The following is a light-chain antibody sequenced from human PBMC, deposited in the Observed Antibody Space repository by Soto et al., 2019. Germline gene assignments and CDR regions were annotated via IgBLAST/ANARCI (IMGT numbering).Light chain of an antibody. Sequence: EIVMTQSPSTLSVSPGERSSLSCGSSQSVSSNLAWYQQKPGQAPRLLIYGASTRATGIPARFSGSGSGTDFTLTISRLEPEDFAVYYCQQYGSSPPVTFGGGTKVDIK. CDR2: GAS. J-gene: IGKJ4*01. CDR1: QSVSSN. CDR3: QQYGSSPPVT. V-gene: IGKV3-15*01.